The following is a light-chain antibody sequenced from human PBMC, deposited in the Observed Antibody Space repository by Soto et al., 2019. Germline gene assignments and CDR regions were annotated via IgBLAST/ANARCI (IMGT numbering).Light chain of an antibody. V-gene: IGKV3-20*01. J-gene: IGKJ2*01. CDR1: QSVSSNY. CDR2: GAS. CDR3: QQYYSAPYT. Sequence: EIVLTQSPATLSLSPGERATLSCRASQSVSSNYLAWYQQKPGQAPRLLIYGASSRATGIPDRFSGSGSGTDFTLTISRLEPEDFAVYYCQQYYSAPYTFGQGTKLEI.